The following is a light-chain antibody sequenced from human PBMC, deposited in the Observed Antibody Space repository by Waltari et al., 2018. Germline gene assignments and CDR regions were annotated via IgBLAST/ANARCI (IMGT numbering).Light chain of an antibody. J-gene: IGKJ3*01. CDR3: QQYYSPPVT. V-gene: IGKV4-1*01. CDR1: QSILYSSNNKNY. Sequence: DIVMTQSPDSLAVSLGERATINCKSSQSILYSSNNKNYLAWYQQKPGQPPKLLIYWASTRESGVPDRLSGSGYGTDFTLTISSLQAEDVAVYYCQQYYSPPVTFGPGTKVDIK. CDR2: WAS.